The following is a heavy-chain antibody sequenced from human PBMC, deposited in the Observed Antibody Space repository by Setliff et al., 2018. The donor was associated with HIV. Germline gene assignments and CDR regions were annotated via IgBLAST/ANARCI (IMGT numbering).Heavy chain of an antibody. CDR1: GFTVSSNY. D-gene: IGHD3-3*02. J-gene: IGHJ4*02. CDR3: AREDPPADFHFWSGRLAD. V-gene: IGHV3-66*02. CDR2: IYIDGNT. Sequence: GGSLRLSCAASGFTVSSNYMSWVRQAPGKGLEWVSVIYIDGNTYYADSVRGRFTISRDNYKNTLYLQMKSLRAEDTAVYYCAREDPPADFHFWSGRLADWGQGSLVTVSS.